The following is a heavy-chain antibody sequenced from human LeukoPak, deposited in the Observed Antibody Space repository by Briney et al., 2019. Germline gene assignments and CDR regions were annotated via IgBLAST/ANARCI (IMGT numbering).Heavy chain of an antibody. CDR2: ISRNSGNI. CDR3: AKDIQDYDSSGYPGVN. J-gene: IGHJ4*02. D-gene: IGHD3-22*01. Sequence: PGGSLRLSCAASGFTFSSYAMSWVRQAPGKGLGWVSGISRNSGNIGYADSVKGRFTISRDNAKNSLYLQMNSLRAEDTALYYCAKDIQDYDSSGYPGVNWGQGTLVTVSS. CDR1: GFTFSSYA. V-gene: IGHV3-9*01.